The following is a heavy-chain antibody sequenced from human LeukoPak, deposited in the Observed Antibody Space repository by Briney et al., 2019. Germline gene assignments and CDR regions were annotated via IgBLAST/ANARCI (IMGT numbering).Heavy chain of an antibody. CDR2: FYYTGSGST. Sequence: SETLSLTCTVSGASISTSSYYWGWIRQPPGKGLEWIGSFYYTGSGSTYYNPSLKNRVTISVDTPRSQFSVKLSSVTAADTAVYYRARLSFQSSSSSWGQGALVTVSS. J-gene: IGHJ4*02. D-gene: IGHD6-6*01. V-gene: IGHV4-39*01. CDR1: GASISTSSYY. CDR3: ARLSFQSSSSS.